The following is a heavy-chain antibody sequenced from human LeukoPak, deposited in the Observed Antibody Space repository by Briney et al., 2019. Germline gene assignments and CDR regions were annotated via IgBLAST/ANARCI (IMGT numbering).Heavy chain of an antibody. J-gene: IGHJ4*02. CDR1: GYTFTTYG. V-gene: IGHV1-18*01. CDR3: ARDKVEMATIFNY. CDR2: ISPYNGNT. Sequence: ASVKVSCKASGYTFTTYGISWLRQAPGQGLEWMGWISPYNGNTDYAQKVQGRVSMTTDTSTSTAYMELRSLRSDDTAVYYCARDKVEMATIFNYWGLGTLVTVSS. D-gene: IGHD5-24*01.